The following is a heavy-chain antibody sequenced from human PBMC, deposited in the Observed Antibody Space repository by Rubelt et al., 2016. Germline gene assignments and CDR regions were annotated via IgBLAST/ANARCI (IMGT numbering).Heavy chain of an antibody. Sequence: TFSDYYMSWIRQAPGKGLEWVSYISSSSSYTNYADSVKGRFTISRDNAKNSLYLQMNSLRAEDTAVYYCARRAKYYYDSSGYYYGYYYYYYMDVWGKGTTVTVSS. J-gene: IGHJ6*03. V-gene: IGHV3-11*03. CDR2: ISSSSSYT. CDR1: TFSDYY. CDR3: ARRAKYYYDSSGYYYGYYYYYYMDV. D-gene: IGHD3-22*01.